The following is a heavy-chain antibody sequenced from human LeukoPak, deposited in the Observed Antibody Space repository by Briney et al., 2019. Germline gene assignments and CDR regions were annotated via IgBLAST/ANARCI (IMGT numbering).Heavy chain of an antibody. Sequence: GGPLSLSCAASGFPFRGYWMSGVRKAPGKGLECVANINQDGSIIHYVDSAKGRFTISRDNAKNSLYLQMNYLRAEDTALYYCATSDDSSGSDWGQGTLVTVSS. CDR1: GFPFRGYW. V-gene: IGHV3-7*01. CDR2: INQDGSII. D-gene: IGHD3-22*01. CDR3: ATSDDSSGSD. J-gene: IGHJ4*02.